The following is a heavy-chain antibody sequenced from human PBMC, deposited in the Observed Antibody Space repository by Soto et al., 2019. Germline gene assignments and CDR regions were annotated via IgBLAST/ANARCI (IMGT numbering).Heavy chain of an antibody. CDR1: GFTFSSYD. CDR3: ARVYRGTNGTGIDY. D-gene: IGHD5-12*01. Sequence: GSLRLSCAASGFTFSSYDMHWVRQATGKGLEWVSAIGTAGDTYYPGSVKGRFTVSRENAKNSLFLQMNILRAGDTAVYYCARVYRGTNGTGIDYWGQGTLVTVSS. V-gene: IGHV3-13*04. J-gene: IGHJ4*02. CDR2: IGTAGDT.